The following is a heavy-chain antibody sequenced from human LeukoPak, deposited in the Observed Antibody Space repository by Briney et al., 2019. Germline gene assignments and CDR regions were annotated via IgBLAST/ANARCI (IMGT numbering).Heavy chain of an antibody. D-gene: IGHD5-18*01. Sequence: PGGSLRLSCAASGFTFSSYAMSWVRRAPGKGLEWVSAISGSGGSTAYADSVKGRFTISRDNSKNTLYLQINSLRAGHTAVYYCAKDRRIQLWLGFDYWGQGTLVTVSS. V-gene: IGHV3-23*01. CDR3: AKDRRIQLWLGFDY. CDR2: ISGSGGST. J-gene: IGHJ4*02. CDR1: GFTFSSYA.